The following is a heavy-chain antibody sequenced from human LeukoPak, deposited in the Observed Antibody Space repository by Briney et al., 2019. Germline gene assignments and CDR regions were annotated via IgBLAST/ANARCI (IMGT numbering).Heavy chain of an antibody. D-gene: IGHD1-26*01. CDR1: GFTFRRFD. CDR2: IGLAGNT. J-gene: IGHJ3*02. Sequence: PGGSLRLSCAASGFTFRRFDMHCFRQAAGKGLGWVSRIGLAGNTDYPGSVKGRFTMSKENPKNSMYLQMNCLRAGHTAVYYCARFTFRVGATDASDIWGQGTMVTVSS. CDR3: ARFTFRVGATDASDI. V-gene: IGHV3-13*01.